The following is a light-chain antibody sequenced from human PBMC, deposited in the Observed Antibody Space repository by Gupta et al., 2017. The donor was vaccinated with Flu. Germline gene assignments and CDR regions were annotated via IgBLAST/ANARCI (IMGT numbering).Light chain of an antibody. CDR2: GAS. V-gene: IGKV3-15*01. J-gene: IGKJ2*01. Sequence: EIVMTQSPATLSVSPGERATLSCRASQSVSSNLAWYQQKPGQAPRLLIYGASTRATGIPARFSGSGSGTEFTLTISSLQSEDVAVYYCQQYINWPPLYTFGQGTKLEIK. CDR1: QSVSSN. CDR3: QQYINWPPLYT.